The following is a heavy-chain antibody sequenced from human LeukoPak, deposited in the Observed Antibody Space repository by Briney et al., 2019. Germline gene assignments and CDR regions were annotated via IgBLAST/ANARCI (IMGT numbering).Heavy chain of an antibody. D-gene: IGHD1-26*01. V-gene: IGHV3-30*18. J-gene: IGHJ6*02. CDR2: ISYAGSNI. Sequence: GGSLRLSCAASGFSFRNYGMHWVRQAPGKGLERVAVISYAGSNIAYADSVKGRFTISRDNSKNTLYLQMNSLRPEDTAVYHCAKEWPWENYYYGMNVWGQGTTVTVSS. CDR1: GFSFRNYG. CDR3: AKEWPWENYYYGMNV.